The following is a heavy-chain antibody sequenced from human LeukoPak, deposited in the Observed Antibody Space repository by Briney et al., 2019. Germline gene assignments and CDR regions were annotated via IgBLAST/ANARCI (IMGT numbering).Heavy chain of an antibody. J-gene: IGHJ4*02. Sequence: GGSLRLSCAASGFTFSSYGMHWVRQAPGKGLEWVAVISYDGSNKYYEDSVKGRFTISRDNSKNTLYLQMNSLRAEDTAVYYCAKAGLNRYYFDYWGQGTLVTVSS. CDR2: ISYDGSNK. CDR3: AKAGLNRYYFDY. V-gene: IGHV3-30*18. CDR1: GFTFSSYG. D-gene: IGHD1-14*01.